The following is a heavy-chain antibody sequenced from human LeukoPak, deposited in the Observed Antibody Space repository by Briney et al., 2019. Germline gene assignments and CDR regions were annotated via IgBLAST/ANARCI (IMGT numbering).Heavy chain of an antibody. CDR2: ISGDGVGS. CDR1: GFMFDDYA. D-gene: IGHD5-24*01. J-gene: IGHJ4*02. Sequence: GGSLRISCAASGFMFDDYAMHWVRQVPGRGLEWVSLISGDGVGSFYADSVRGRFTISRDNNNNSLSLQMHSLTAEDTAFYYCAREQFSHTSNYFDNWGQGILV. CDR3: AREQFSHTSNYFDN. V-gene: IGHV3-43*02.